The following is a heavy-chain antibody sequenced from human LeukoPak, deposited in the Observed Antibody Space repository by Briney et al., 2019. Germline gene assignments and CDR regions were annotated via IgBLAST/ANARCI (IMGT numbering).Heavy chain of an antibody. CDR2: ISSSSSYI. CDR3: ARYPWDSKGGKPNYFDY. J-gene: IGHJ4*02. Sequence: PGGSLRLSCAASGFTFSSYSMNWVRQAPGKGLEWVSSISSSSSYIYYADSVKGRFTISRDNAKNSLYLQMNSLRAEDTAVYYCARYPWDSKGGKPNYFDYWGQGTLVTVSS. V-gene: IGHV3-21*01. CDR1: GFTFSSYS. D-gene: IGHD3-22*01.